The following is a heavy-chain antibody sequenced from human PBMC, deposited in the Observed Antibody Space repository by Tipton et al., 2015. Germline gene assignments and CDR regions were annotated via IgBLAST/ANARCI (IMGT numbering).Heavy chain of an antibody. Sequence: SLRLSCAASGFNFNNYWMTWVRQAPGKGLEWVANIKPDGSESYYLDSVKGRFTFSRDNAQNSLNLQMNNLRAEDTAVYYCARDRRDGGLVGNMIRNDYWGQGTLVTVSS. V-gene: IGHV3-7*01. CDR1: GFNFNNYW. CDR2: IKPDGSES. D-gene: IGHD1/OR15-1a*01. J-gene: IGHJ4*02. CDR3: ARDRRDGGLVGNMIRNDY.